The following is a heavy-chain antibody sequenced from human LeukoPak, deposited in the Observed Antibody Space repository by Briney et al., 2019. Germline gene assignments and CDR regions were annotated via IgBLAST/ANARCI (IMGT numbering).Heavy chain of an antibody. CDR1: GYTFTDYF. D-gene: IGHD6-19*01. CDR3: ATAPGGSGWYRPFDY. J-gene: IGHJ4*02. Sequence: ASVKVSCKASGYTFTDYFMHWVRQAPGQGLEWMGGFDPEDGETIYAQKFQGRVTMTEDTSTDTAYMELNSLRSEDTAVYYCATAPGGSGWYRPFDYWGQGTLVTVSS. V-gene: IGHV1-24*01. CDR2: FDPEDGET.